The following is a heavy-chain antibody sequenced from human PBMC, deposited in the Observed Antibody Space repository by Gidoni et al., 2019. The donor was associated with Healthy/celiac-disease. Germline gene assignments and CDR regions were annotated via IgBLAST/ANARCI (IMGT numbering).Heavy chain of an antibody. CDR3: ARVVVGLIDP. J-gene: IGHJ5*02. V-gene: IGHV4-39*01. D-gene: IGHD2-15*01. Sequence: DGLEWIGSIYYSGSTYYNPSLKSRVTISVDTSKNQFSLKLSSVTAADTAVYYCARVVVGLIDPWGQGTLVTVSS. CDR2: IYYSGST.